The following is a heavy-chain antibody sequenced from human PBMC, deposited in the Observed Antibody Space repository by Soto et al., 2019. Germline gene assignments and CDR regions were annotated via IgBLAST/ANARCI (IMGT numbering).Heavy chain of an antibody. Sequence: QVQLVQSGAEVKKPGSSVKVSCKASGGTFSSYAISWVRQAPGQGLEWMGGIIPIFGTANYEQKFQGRVTITADESTSTADRELSSLRSEDTAVYYCARAIATMVGGALNWFDPWGQGTLVTVSA. D-gene: IGHD3-10*01. CDR2: IIPIFGTA. CDR1: GGTFSSYA. J-gene: IGHJ5*02. CDR3: ARAIATMVGGALNWFDP. V-gene: IGHV1-69*01.